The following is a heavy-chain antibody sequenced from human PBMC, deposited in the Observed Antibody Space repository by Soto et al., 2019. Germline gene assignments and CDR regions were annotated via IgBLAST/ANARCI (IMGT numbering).Heavy chain of an antibody. Sequence: QVQLVESGGGVVQPGRSLRLSCAASGFTFSSYGMHWVRQAPGKGLEWVAVIWYDGSNKYYADSVKGRFTISRDNSKNTLYLQMNSLRAEDTAVYYCARDPGLGAGFDYWGQGTLVTVSS. CDR2: IWYDGSNK. J-gene: IGHJ4*02. CDR1: GFTFSSYG. CDR3: ARDPGLGAGFDY. V-gene: IGHV3-33*01. D-gene: IGHD2-21*01.